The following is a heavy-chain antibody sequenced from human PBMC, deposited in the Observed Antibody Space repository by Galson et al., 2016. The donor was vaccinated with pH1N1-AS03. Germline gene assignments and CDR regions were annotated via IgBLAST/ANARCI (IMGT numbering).Heavy chain of an antibody. V-gene: IGHV3-11*04. CDR2: ISSRGSTK. Sequence: SLRLSCAASGFTFTDYYMTWIRQAPGKGLELISYISSRGSTKYYADSVKGRFTISRDNAKNSVYLQMDRLSAEDTALYYCVRVHFHAFDVWGQGTVVTVSS. CDR1: GFTFTDYY. CDR3: VRVHFHAFDV. J-gene: IGHJ3*01.